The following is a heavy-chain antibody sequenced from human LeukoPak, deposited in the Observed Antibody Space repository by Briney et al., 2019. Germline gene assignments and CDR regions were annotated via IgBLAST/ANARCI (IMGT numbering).Heavy chain of an antibody. CDR1: GVTFDDYA. D-gene: IGHD3-22*01. J-gene: IGHJ6*02. CDR2: ISWNSGSI. V-gene: IGHV3-9*01. CDR3: AKGSDSSGYSGMDV. Sequence: GRSLRLSCAASGVTFDDYAMHWVRQAPGKGLEWVSGISWNSGSIGYADSVKGRFTISRDNAKNSLYLQMNSLRAEDTALYYCAKGSDSSGYSGMDVWGQGTTVTVSS.